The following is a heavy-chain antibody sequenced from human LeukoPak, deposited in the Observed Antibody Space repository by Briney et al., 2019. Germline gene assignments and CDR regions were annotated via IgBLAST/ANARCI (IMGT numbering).Heavy chain of an antibody. CDR2: IYANSGTT. CDR1: GFAFSFYA. J-gene: IGHJ5*01. D-gene: IGHD6-19*01. CDR3: AKPISGGLAVTADWFDP. Sequence: QPGGSLRLSCAAAGFAFSFYAMSWLRQPPGKGLEWVSTIYANSGTTSYAASVRGRFTISRDNSKNTLYLQVNSLRADDTAVYYCAKPISGGLAVTADWFDPWGQGTLVVVSS. V-gene: IGHV3-23*01.